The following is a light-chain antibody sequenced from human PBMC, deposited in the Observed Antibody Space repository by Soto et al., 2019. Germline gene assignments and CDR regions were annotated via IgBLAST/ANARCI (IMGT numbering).Light chain of an antibody. CDR2: GAH. CDR3: QQLNSYPLY. J-gene: IGKJ4*01. V-gene: IGKV1-9*01. Sequence: DIQLTQSPSLLSASVGDRVTITCRASQDISSYLAWYQQKPVRAPELLIHGAHSLDSGVPSRFSGSGSGTEFSLTISSLQLEDFGTYSCQQLNSYPLYFGGGTKGDIK. CDR1: QDISSY.